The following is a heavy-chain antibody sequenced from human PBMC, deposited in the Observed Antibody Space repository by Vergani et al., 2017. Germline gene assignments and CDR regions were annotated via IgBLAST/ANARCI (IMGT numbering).Heavy chain of an antibody. CDR2: INHSGST. V-gene: IGHV4-34*01. CDR1: GGSFSGYY. Sequence: QVQLQQWGAGLLKPSETLSLTCAVYGGSFSGYYWSWIRQPPGKGLEWIGEINHSGSTNYNPSLKSRVTISVDTSKNQFSLKLSSVTAADTAVYYCARDSAAAGTEYYYYGMDVWGQGTTVTVSS. CDR3: ARDSAAAGTEYYYYGMDV. D-gene: IGHD6-13*01. J-gene: IGHJ6*02.